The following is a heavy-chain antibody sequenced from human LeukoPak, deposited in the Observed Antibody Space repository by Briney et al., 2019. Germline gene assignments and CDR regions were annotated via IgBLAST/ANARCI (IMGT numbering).Heavy chain of an antibody. J-gene: IGHJ4*02. CDR2: ISGSGGST. CDR1: GFTFSSYA. D-gene: IGHD2-21*01. V-gene: IGHV3-23*01. CDR3: TKFLPTHIVVANYYFDY. Sequence: GGSLRLSCAASGFTFSSYAMSWVRQAPGKGLEWVSAISGSGGSTYDADSVKGRFTISRDNSKNTLYLQMNSLRAEDTAVYYCTKFLPTHIVVANYYFDYWGQGTLVTVSS.